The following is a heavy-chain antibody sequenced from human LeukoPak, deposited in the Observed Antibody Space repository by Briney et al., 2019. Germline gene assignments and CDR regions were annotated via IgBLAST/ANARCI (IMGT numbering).Heavy chain of an antibody. V-gene: IGHV4-30-4*01. Sequence: SETLSLTCTVSGGSISSGDYYWSWIRQPPGKGLEWIGYIYYSGSTYYNPSLKSRVTISVDTSKNQFSLKLSPVTAADTAVYYCARAMVVTAISDAFDIWGQGTMVTVSS. J-gene: IGHJ3*02. CDR3: ARAMVVTAISDAFDI. CDR2: IYYSGST. D-gene: IGHD2-21*02. CDR1: GGSISSGDYY.